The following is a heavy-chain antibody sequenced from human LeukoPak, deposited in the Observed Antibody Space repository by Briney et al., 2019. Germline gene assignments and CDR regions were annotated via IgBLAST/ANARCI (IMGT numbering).Heavy chain of an antibody. CDR1: GFTFISYG. Sequence: PGRSLRLSCAASGFTFISYGMHWVRQALGKGLEWVAVISYDGSNKYYADSVKGRFTISRDNSKNTLYLQMNSLRAEDTAVYYCAKDEPLDYWGQGTLVTVSS. J-gene: IGHJ4*02. D-gene: IGHD1-14*01. CDR3: AKDEPLDY. CDR2: ISYDGSNK. V-gene: IGHV3-30*18.